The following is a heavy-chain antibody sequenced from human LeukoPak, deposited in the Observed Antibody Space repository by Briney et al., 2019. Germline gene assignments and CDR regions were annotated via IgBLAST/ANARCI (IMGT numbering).Heavy chain of an antibody. Sequence: GGSLRLSCVASGFTFSSYSMNWVRQAPGKGLEWVSSISSSSSYIYYADSVKGRFTISRDNAKNSLYLQMNSLRAEDTAVYYCARDIIAARGYWGQGTLVTVSS. CDR1: GFTFSSYS. J-gene: IGHJ4*02. V-gene: IGHV3-21*01. CDR2: ISSSSSYI. D-gene: IGHD6-6*01. CDR3: ARDIIAARGY.